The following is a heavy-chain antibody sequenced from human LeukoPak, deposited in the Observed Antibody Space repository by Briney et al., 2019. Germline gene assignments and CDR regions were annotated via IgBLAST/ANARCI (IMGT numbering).Heavy chain of an antibody. V-gene: IGHV3-23*01. J-gene: IGHJ4*02. CDR1: GFTFSNAW. D-gene: IGHD6-19*01. CDR2: ISGSGGST. CDR3: AKEEYSSASFDY. Sequence: PGGSLRLSCAVSGFTFSNAWMSWVRRAPGKGLEWVSAISGSGGSTYYADSVKGRFTISRDNSKNTLSLQMNSLRAEDRAVYYCAKEEYSSASFDYWGQGTLVTVSS.